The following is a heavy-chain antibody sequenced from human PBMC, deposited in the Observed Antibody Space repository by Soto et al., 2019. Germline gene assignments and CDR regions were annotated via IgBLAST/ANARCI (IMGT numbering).Heavy chain of an antibody. D-gene: IGHD3-22*01. V-gene: IGHV3-49*03. CDR1: GFTFGDYA. J-gene: IGHJ4*02. Sequence: PGGSLRLSCTASGFTFGDYAMSWFRQAPGKGLEWVGFIRSKAYGGTTEYAASVKGRFTISRDDSKSIAYLQMNSLKTEDTAVYYCTRWYYYDSSGYYPFDYWGQGTLVTVSS. CDR3: TRWYYYDSSGYYPFDY. CDR2: IRSKAYGGTT.